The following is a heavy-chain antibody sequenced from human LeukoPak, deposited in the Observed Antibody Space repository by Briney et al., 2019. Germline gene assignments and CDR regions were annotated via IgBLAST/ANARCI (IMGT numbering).Heavy chain of an antibody. V-gene: IGHV4-59*01. Sequence: SETLSLTCTVSGGSISSYYWSWIRQPPGKGLEWIGYIYYSGSTNYNPSLKSRVTISVDTSKNQFSLKLSSVTAADTAAYYCARVNNYYDSSGYYYNDAFDIWGQGTMVTVSS. CDR2: IYYSGST. CDR3: ARVNNYYDSSGYYYNDAFDI. D-gene: IGHD3-22*01. J-gene: IGHJ3*02. CDR1: GGSISSYY.